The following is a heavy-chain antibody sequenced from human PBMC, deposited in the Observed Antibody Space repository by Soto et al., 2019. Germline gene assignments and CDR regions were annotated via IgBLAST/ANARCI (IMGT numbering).Heavy chain of an antibody. CDR3: ATLFCSSTSCYPQENWFDP. V-gene: IGHV1-24*01. CDR2: FDPEDGET. CDR1: GYTLTELS. J-gene: IGHJ5*02. Sequence: ASVKVSCKVSGYTLTELSMHWVRQAPGKGLEWMGGFDPEDGETIYAQKFQGRVTMTEDTSTDTAYMEPSSLRSEDTAVYYCATLFCSSTSCYPQENWFDPWGQGTLVTVSS. D-gene: IGHD2-2*01.